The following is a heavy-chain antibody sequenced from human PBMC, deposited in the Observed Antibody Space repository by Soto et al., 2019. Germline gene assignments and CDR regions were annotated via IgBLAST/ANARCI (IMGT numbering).Heavy chain of an antibody. CDR1: GFTISSYW. Sequence: EVQLVESGGVLVQPGGSLRLSCAASGFTISSYWMHWVRQAPGKGLVWVSRINGDGSTTSYADSVKGRFIISRDNAKNMLYLQMNSLRAEDTAVYYCARPRYDGSGTPFDHWGQGTLVTVSS. CDR3: ARPRYDGSGTPFDH. V-gene: IGHV3-74*01. CDR2: INGDGSTT. D-gene: IGHD3-22*01. J-gene: IGHJ4*02.